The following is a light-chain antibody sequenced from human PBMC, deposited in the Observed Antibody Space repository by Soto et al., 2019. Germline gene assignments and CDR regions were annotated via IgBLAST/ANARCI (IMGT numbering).Light chain of an antibody. CDR2: EVS. CDR1: SSDVGGYNY. CDR3: SSYTSSSTRV. V-gene: IGLV2-14*01. Sequence: QSALTQPASVSGSPGQSITISCTGTSSDVGGYNYVSWYQQHPGKAPKLMIYEVSNRPSGASNRFPGCKSGNTASLTISGLQAEDEADYYGSSYTSSSTRVFGGGTKVTVL. J-gene: IGLJ3*02.